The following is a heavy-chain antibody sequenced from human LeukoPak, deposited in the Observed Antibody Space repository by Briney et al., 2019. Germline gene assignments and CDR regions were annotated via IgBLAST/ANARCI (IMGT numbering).Heavy chain of an antibody. CDR3: AKDLGHDSSGYYQVYYYGMDV. V-gene: IGHV3-30*18. D-gene: IGHD3-22*01. J-gene: IGHJ6*02. Sequence: GRSLRLSYAASGFTFSSYGMHWVRQAPGKGLEWVAVISYDGSNKYYADSVKGRFTISRDNSKNTLYLQMNSLRAEDTAVYYCAKDLGHDSSGYYQVYYYGMDVWGQGTTVTVSS. CDR2: ISYDGSNK. CDR1: GFTFSSYG.